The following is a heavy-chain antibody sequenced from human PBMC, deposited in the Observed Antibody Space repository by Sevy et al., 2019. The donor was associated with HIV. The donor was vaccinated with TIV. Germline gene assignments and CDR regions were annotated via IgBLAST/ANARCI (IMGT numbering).Heavy chain of an antibody. CDR1: GFTFSNFG. V-gene: IGHV3-30*02. CDR2: IRYDGSDK. J-gene: IGHJ4*02. D-gene: IGHD6-13*01. Sequence: GGSLRLSCTASGFTFSNFGMHWVRQVPGKGLEWVTFIRYDGSDKYYAASVKGRFTISRDDSKNTVYLQMDSLRPDDTAIYYCAKDLAGPGRRYFDFWGQGALVTVSS. CDR3: AKDLAGPGRRYFDF.